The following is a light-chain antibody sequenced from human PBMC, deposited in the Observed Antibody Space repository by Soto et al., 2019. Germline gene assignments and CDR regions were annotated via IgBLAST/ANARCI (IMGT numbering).Light chain of an antibody. V-gene: IGLV2-14*03. CDR2: DVT. CDR1: SRDVGGYNY. J-gene: IGLJ1*01. Sequence: QSALTQPASVSGSPGQSITISCTGTSRDVGGYNYVSWYQHHPGKAPKLMIHDVTNRPSGVSNRFSGSKSGNRASLTISGLQAEDEADYYCSSYSSSSTLVFGTGTKLTVL. CDR3: SSYSSSSTLV.